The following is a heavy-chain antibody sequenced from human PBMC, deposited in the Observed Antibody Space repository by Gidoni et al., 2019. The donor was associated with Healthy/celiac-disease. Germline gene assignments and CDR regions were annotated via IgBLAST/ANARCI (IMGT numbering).Heavy chain of an antibody. V-gene: IGHV3-23*04. CDR2: ISGSGGST. Sequence: EVQLVESGGGLVQPGGSLRLSCAAPGFPFSSYAMSWVRQAPGKGREWVSAISGSGGSTYYADSVKGRFTISRDNSKNTLYLQMNSLRAEDTAVYYCAKGSGYSYGYMGPWGQGTLVTVSS. D-gene: IGHD5-18*01. CDR1: GFPFSSYA. CDR3: AKGSGYSYGYMGP. J-gene: IGHJ5*02.